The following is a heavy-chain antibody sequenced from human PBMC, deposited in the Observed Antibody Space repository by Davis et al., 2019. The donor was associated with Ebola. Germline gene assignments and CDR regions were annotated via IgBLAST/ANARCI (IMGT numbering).Heavy chain of an antibody. J-gene: IGHJ4*02. CDR3: ARSLWPLGDY. CDR1: GFTFSSYA. D-gene: IGHD3-10*01. V-gene: IGHV3-23*01. CDR2: IRGST. Sequence: GESLKISCAASGFTFSSYAMHWVRQAPGKGLEWVSAIRGSTYYTDSVKGRFTISRDNSKNTLYLEMNSLRAEDTAVYYSARSLWPLGDYWGQGTLVTVSS.